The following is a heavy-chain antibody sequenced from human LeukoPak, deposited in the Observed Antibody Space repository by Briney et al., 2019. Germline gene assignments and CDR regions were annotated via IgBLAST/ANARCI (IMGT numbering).Heavy chain of an antibody. CDR2: IRYDGSNK. Sequence: PGGSLRLSCAASGFTFSSYGMHWVRQAPGKGLEWVAFIRYDGSNKYYADSVKGRFTISRDNSKNTLYLQMNSLRAEDTAVYYCAKGIYGDYVPLDYWGLGTLVTVSS. CDR1: GFTFSSYG. D-gene: IGHD4-17*01. CDR3: AKGIYGDYVPLDY. J-gene: IGHJ4*02. V-gene: IGHV3-30*02.